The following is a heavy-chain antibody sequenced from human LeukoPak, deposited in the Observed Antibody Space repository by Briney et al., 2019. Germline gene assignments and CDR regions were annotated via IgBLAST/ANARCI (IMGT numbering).Heavy chain of an antibody. J-gene: IGHJ4*02. D-gene: IGHD1-26*01. V-gene: IGHV3-15*01. Sequence: GGSLRLSCAASGLNFKYAWMPWVRQAPGKGPEWVGRIKRKTDRETTDYAAAVKSRFSLSRDDSINTVYLQMTSLKTDDTAVYYCTTLVGAPTYWGQGTRVTVSS. CDR1: GLNFKYAW. CDR3: TTLVGAPTY. CDR2: IKRKTDRETT.